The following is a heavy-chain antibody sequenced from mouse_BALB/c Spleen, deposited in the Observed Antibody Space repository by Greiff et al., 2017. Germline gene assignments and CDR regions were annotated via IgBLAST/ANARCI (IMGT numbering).Heavy chain of an antibody. V-gene: IGHV1-69*01. Sequence: QVQLQQPGAELVMPGASVKMSCKASGYTFTDYWMHWVKQRPGQGLEWIGAIDTSDSYTSYNQKFKGKATLTVDESSSTAYMQLSSLTSEDSAVYYCARTTVVATGSYYAMDYWGQGTSVTVSS. D-gene: IGHD1-1*01. J-gene: IGHJ4*01. CDR3: ARTTVVATGSYYAMDY. CDR1: GYTFTDYW. CDR2: IDTSDSYT.